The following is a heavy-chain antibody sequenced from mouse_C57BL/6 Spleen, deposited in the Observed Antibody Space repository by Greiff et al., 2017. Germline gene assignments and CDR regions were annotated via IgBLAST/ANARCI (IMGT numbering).Heavy chain of an antibody. CDR1: GYAFSSSW. D-gene: IGHD2-4*01. V-gene: IGHV1-82*01. J-gene: IGHJ3*01. CDR2: IYPGDGDT. Sequence: VQLQQSGPELVKPGASVKISCKASGYAFSSSWMNWVKQRPGKGLEWIGRIYPGDGDTNYNGKFKGKATLTADKSSSTAYMQLSSLTSEDSAVYFCADDYGGFAYWGQGTLVTVSA. CDR3: ADDYGGFAY.